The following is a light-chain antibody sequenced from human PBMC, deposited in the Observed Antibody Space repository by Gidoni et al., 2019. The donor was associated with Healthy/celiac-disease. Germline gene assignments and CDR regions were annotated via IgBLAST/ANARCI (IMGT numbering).Light chain of an antibody. J-gene: IGKJ4*01. Sequence: DIQMTQSPSSLSASVGDRVTITCRASQGISNYLDWYQQKPGKVPKLLIYAASTLQSGVPSRFSGSGSGPDFTLPTASLQPEEVETYYCKKKISAPPTFXGXTKVEIK. CDR2: AAS. V-gene: IGKV1-27*01. CDR3: KKKISAPPT. CDR1: QGISNY.